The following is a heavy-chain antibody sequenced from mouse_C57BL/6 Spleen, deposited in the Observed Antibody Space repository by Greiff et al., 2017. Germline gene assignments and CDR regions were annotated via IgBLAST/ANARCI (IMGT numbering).Heavy chain of an antibody. V-gene: IGHV5-4*01. D-gene: IGHD1-1*01. J-gene: IGHJ2*01. CDR2: ISDGGSYT. CDR1: GFTFSSYA. Sequence: DVKLVESGGGLVKPGGPLKLSCAASGFTFSSYAMSWVRQTPEKRLEWVATISDGGSYTYYPDNVKGRFTISRDNAKNNLYLQMSHLKSEDTAMYYCARDRATVVAFDYWGQGTTLTVSS. CDR3: ARDRATVVAFDY.